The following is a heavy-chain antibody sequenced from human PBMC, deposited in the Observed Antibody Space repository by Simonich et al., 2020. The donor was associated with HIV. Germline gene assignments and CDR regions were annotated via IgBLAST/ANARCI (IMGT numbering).Heavy chain of an antibody. CDR3: ARCIAVAGIHGGYYFDY. J-gene: IGHJ4*02. Sequence: QVQLQESGPGLVKPSETLSLTCTVSGGSISSSYWSWIRQPAGKGLEWIGHIYTTESTNYTPARKSRVTISVDKSKNQFSLKLSSVTAADTAMYYCARCIAVAGIHGGYYFDYWGQGTLVTVSS. CDR2: IYTTEST. D-gene: IGHD6-19*01. CDR1: GGSISSSY. V-gene: IGHV4-4*07.